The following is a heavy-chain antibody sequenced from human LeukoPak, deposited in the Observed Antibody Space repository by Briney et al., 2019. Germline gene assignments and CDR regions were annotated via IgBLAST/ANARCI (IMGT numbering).Heavy chain of an antibody. CDR1: GGSISSYY. V-gene: IGHV4-59*01. D-gene: IGHD3-22*01. J-gene: IGHJ1*01. CDR3: AKDQTPKYYYDSSGYYRGLTEYFQH. Sequence: SETLSLTCTVSGGSISSYYWSWIRQPPGKGLEWIGYIYYSGSTNYNPSLKSRVTISVDTSKNQFSLKLSSVTAADTAVYYCAKDQTPKYYYDSSGYYRGLTEYFQHWGQGTLVTVSS. CDR2: IYYSGST.